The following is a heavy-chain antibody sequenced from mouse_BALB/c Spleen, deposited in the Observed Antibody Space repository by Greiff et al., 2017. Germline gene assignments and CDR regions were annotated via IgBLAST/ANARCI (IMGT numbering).Heavy chain of an antibody. CDR2: INSNGGST. V-gene: IGHV5-6-3*01. D-gene: IGHD1-1*01. Sequence: DVHLVESGGGLVQPGGSLKLSCAASGFTFSSYGMSWVRQTPDKRLELVATINSNGGSTYYPDSVKGRFTISRDNAKNTLYLQMSSLKSEDTAMYYCARDRNYYGSTLFDYWGQGTTLTVSS. CDR3: ARDRNYYGSTLFDY. CDR1: GFTFSSYG. J-gene: IGHJ2*01.